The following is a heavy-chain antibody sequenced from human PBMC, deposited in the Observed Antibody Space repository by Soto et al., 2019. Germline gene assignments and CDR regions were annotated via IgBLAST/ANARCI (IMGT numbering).Heavy chain of an antibody. D-gene: IGHD2-15*01. Sequence: PGGSLRLSCAASGFTFNHYAMSWVRQAPGKGLECVSIIIANGGTFYADSVKGRFTISRDNSKNTVYLQMSSLRVEDTAIYYCAKDYTVAADPSSVILFDYWGQGALVTVSS. CDR3: AKDYTVAADPSSVILFDY. CDR2: IIANGGT. CDR1: GFTFNHYA. V-gene: IGHV3-23*01. J-gene: IGHJ4*02.